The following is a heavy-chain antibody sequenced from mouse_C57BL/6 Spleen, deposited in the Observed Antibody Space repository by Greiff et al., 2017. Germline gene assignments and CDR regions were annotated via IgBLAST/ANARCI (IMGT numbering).Heavy chain of an antibody. CDR3: AKEGNFPGYFDV. V-gene: IGHV2-9*01. Sequence: VKVVESGPGLVAPSQSLSITCTVSGFSLTSYGVDWVRQPPGKGLAWLGVIWGGGSTNYNSALMSRLSISKDNSKSQVFLKMNSLQTEDTARYYGAKEGNFPGYFDVWGTGTTVTVSS. CDR2: IWGGGST. CDR1: GFSLTSYG. J-gene: IGHJ1*03.